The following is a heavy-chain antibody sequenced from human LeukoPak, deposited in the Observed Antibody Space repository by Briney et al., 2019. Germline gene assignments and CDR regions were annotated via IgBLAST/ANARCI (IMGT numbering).Heavy chain of an antibody. CDR2: IWYDGSNK. J-gene: IGHJ4*02. Sequence: GRSLRSSCAASGFTFSSYGMHWVRQAPGKGLEWVAVIWYDGSNKYYADSVKGRFTISRDNSKNTLYLQMNSLRAEDTAVYYCARDDGPFDYWGQGTLVTVSS. D-gene: IGHD4-17*01. CDR3: ARDDGPFDY. CDR1: GFTFSSYG. V-gene: IGHV3-33*01.